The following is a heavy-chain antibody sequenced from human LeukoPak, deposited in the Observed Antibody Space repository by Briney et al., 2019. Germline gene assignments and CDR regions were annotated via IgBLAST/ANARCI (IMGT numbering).Heavy chain of an antibody. J-gene: IGHJ4*02. CDR2: IYYTGST. CDR1: GGSSSSGGYY. CDR3: ARAQFTMVRGFDY. Sequence: SETLSLTCTVSGGSSSSGGYYWRWTRQHPGKGLEWNGYIYYTGSTYYNPSLKSRVTISVDTSKHQICLRLSSVTAADTAVYYCARAQFTMVRGFDYWGQGTLVTVSS. V-gene: IGHV4-31*03. D-gene: IGHD3-10*01.